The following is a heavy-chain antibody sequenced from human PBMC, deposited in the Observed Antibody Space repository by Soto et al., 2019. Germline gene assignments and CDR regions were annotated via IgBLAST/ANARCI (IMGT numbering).Heavy chain of an antibody. J-gene: IGHJ4*02. D-gene: IGHD6-19*01. Sequence: SETLSLTCTVSGGSISSYYWSWIRQPPGKGLEWIGYIYYSGSTNYNPSLKSRVTISVDTSKNQFSLKLSSVTAADTAVYYCARHRPDSSGWYYFDYWGQGTLVTVSS. V-gene: IGHV4-59*08. CDR3: ARHRPDSSGWYYFDY. CDR2: IYYSGST. CDR1: GGSISSYY.